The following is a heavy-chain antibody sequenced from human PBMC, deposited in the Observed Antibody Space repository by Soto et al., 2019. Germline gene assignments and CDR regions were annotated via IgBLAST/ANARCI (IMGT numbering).Heavy chain of an antibody. J-gene: IGHJ6*02. D-gene: IGHD2-8*01. Sequence: GASVKVSCKASGFTFTGHYIHWVRQAPGQGLEWMGWINPNSGGTSYAQKFQGWVTMTTDTSISTASMELTRLTSDDTAIYYCARGDSTDCSNGVCSFFYNHDMDVWGQGTTVTVSS. CDR2: INPNSGGT. CDR1: GFTFTGHY. CDR3: ARGDSTDCSNGVCSFFYNHDMDV. V-gene: IGHV1-2*04.